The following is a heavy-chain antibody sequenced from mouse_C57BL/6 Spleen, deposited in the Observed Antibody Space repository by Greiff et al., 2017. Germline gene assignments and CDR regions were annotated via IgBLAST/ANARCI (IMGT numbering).Heavy chain of an antibody. J-gene: IGHJ2*01. CDR3: AREGQLFDY. D-gene: IGHD3-3*01. V-gene: IGHV3-6*01. CDR2: IRNDGST. Sequence: EVQLMESGPGLVKPSPSLSLTCSVTGYSITSGYYWNWIRQFPGNKLEWMRFIRNDGSTNYNPSLKNKISITRDTSKIQFFLKLNSVTTEDTATYYCAREGQLFDYWGQGTTVTVSS. CDR1: GYSITSGYY.